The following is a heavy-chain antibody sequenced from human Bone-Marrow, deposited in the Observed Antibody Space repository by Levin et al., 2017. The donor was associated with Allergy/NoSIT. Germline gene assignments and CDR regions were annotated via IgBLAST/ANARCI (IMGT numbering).Heavy chain of an antibody. Sequence: SQTLSLTCTVSGGSVSSADYYWSWIRQPPGKGLEWIGNIFYSGSTNYNPSLKSRVSISVDTSKNHVSLKMTSVTASDTAVYYCARDRPYYYDCSPYHEGDWGQGILVIVSS. CDR2: IFYSGST. J-gene: IGHJ4*02. CDR1: GGSVSSADYY. D-gene: IGHD3-22*01. CDR3: ARDRPYYYDCSPYHEGD. V-gene: IGHV4-30-4*01.